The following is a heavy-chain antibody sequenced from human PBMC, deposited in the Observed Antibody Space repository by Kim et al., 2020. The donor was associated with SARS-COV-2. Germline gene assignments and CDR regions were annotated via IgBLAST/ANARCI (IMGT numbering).Heavy chain of an antibody. Sequence: SETLSLTCAVYGGSFSGYYWSWIRQPPGKGLEWIGEINHSGSTNYNPSLKSRVTISVDTSKNQFSLKLSSVTAADTAVYYCARGATLRGRYYDFWSGYYTEGPGWFDPWGQGTLVTVSS. D-gene: IGHD3-3*01. CDR1: GGSFSGYY. CDR3: ARGATLRGRYYDFWSGYYTEGPGWFDP. CDR2: INHSGST. V-gene: IGHV4-34*01. J-gene: IGHJ5*02.